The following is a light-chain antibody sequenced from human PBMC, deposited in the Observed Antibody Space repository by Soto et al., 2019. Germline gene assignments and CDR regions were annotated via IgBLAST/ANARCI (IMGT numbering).Light chain of an antibody. CDR1: QSVTSRY. J-gene: IGKJ2*01. V-gene: IGKV3-11*01. CDR2: DAS. CDR3: QQRATWPYT. Sequence: EIVLTQSPGTHSLSPGETATISCTASQSVTSRYLAWYQQKPGQAXRLLIYDASNTATGIPARFSGSRSGTGFTLTIISLEPEDFAVYYCQQRATWPYTFGQGTK.